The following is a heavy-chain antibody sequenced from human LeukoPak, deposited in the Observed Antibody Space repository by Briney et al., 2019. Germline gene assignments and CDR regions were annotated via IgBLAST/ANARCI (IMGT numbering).Heavy chain of an antibody. Sequence: ASVKVSCKASGYTFTSYDINWVRQATGQGLEWMGWMNPNSGNTGYAQKFQGRVTITADKSTSTAYMELSSLRSEDTAVYYCARGVVADRGYFDYWGQGTLVTVSS. V-gene: IGHV1-8*01. CDR1: GYTFTSYD. CDR2: MNPNSGNT. J-gene: IGHJ4*02. D-gene: IGHD6-6*01. CDR3: ARGVVADRGYFDY.